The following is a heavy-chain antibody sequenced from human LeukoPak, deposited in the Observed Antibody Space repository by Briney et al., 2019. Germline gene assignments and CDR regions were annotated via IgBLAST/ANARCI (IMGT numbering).Heavy chain of an antibody. CDR3: ARDLKPWYYGSGSYSFDY. D-gene: IGHD3-10*01. V-gene: IGHV1-18*01. CDR2: ISAYNGNT. J-gene: IGHJ4*02. Sequence: ASVKVSCKASGYTLTSYGISWVRQAPGQGHEWMGWISAYNGNTNYAQKLQGRVTMTTDTSTSTAYMELRSLRSDDTAVYYCARDLKPWYYGSGSYSFDYWGQGTLVTVSS. CDR1: GYTLTSYG.